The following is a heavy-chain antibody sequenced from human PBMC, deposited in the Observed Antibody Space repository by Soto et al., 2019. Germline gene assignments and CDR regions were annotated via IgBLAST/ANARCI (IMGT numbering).Heavy chain of an antibody. Sequence: QAQLVESGGGVVQPGRSLRLSCAASGFAFSSYRMHWVRQAPGTGPEWVAVISYDGSLQHYADSVKGRFTISRDNSKNMVLLQMSSLRAEDTAVYYCVSDRGYGHASVPYSWGQGTLVSVSS. D-gene: IGHD5-18*01. CDR3: VSDRGYGHASVPYS. CDR2: ISYDGSLQ. J-gene: IGHJ4*02. CDR1: GFAFSSYR. V-gene: IGHV3-30*03.